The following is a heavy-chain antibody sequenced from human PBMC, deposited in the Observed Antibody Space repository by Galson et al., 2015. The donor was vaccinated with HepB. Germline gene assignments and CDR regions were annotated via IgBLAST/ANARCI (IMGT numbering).Heavy chain of an antibody. Sequence: SLRLSCAASGFTFSSYGMHWVRQAPGKGLEWVAVIWYDGSNKYYADSVKGRFTISRDNSKNTLYPQMSSLRADDTAVYYCVKDWAYCGGNCYSYFDYWGQGTLVTVSS. CDR3: VKDWAYCGGNCYSYFDY. V-gene: IGHV3-33*06. CDR1: GFTFSSYG. J-gene: IGHJ4*02. D-gene: IGHD2-21*02. CDR2: IWYDGSNK.